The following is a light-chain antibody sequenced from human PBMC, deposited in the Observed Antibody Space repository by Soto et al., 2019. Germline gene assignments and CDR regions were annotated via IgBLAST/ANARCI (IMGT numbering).Light chain of an antibody. CDR3: QSYDKSLNGNV. Sequence: QSVLTQPPSVSGAPGQRVTISCTGGSSNFGAGYDVHWYQQFPGTAPRLLMYGNSIRPSGVPDRFSGSKSGTSASLAISGLQAADEADYYCQSYDKSLNGNVFGGGTQLTVL. CDR2: GNS. V-gene: IGLV1-40*01. J-gene: IGLJ2*01. CDR1: SSNFGAGYD.